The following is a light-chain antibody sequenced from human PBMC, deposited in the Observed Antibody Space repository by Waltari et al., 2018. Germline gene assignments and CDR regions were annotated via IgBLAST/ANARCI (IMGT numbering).Light chain of an antibody. CDR3: QQSYSAPYT. CDR2: TAS. Sequence: DVQMTQSPSSLSASVGDRVIITCRASQTISKYLNWYQQKTGKAPKLLIYTASNLQSGVPSRFSGSGSQTDFTLTISALQVEDFATYYCQQSYSAPYTFGQGTKL. V-gene: IGKV1-39*01. CDR1: QTISKY. J-gene: IGKJ2*01.